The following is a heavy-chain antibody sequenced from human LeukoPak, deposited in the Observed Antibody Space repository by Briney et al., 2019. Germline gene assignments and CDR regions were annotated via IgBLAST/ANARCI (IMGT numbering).Heavy chain of an antibody. CDR3: ARHPVFFSVAGTSFFDY. V-gene: IGHV4-39*01. CDR1: GDSISSSSSY. CDR2: IYYSGST. Sequence: SETLSLTCTVSGDSISSSSSYWGWLRQPPGEGLEWIGSIYYSGSTYYNTSLKSRVTISVDTSKNQFSLKLSSVTAADTAVYYCARHPVFFSVAGTSFFDYWGQGTLVTVSS. D-gene: IGHD6-19*01. J-gene: IGHJ4*02.